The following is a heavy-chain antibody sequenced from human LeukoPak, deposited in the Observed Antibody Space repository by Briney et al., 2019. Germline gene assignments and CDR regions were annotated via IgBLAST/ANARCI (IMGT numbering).Heavy chain of an antibody. CDR2: IKSKADGRTT. D-gene: IGHD4-17*01. J-gene: IGHJ1*01. V-gene: IGHV3-15*01. Sequence: GGSLRLSCAASGFTFTNAWMSWVRQAPGKGLEWVGRIKSKADGRTTDCAAPAKGRFTISGDDSKNTLYLQMNNLKTEDTAVYYCTTGFPNYGDYRGYFQHWGQGTLVTVAS. CDR3: TTGFPNYGDYRGYFQH. CDR1: GFTFTNAW.